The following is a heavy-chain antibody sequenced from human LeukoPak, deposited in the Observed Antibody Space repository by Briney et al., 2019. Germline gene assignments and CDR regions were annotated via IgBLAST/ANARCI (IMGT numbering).Heavy chain of an antibody. V-gene: IGHV1-2*06. CDR1: GYTFTGYY. Sequence: ASVKVSCEASGYTFTGYYMHRVRQAPGQGLEWMGRINPNSGGTNYAQKFQGRVTMTRDTSISTAYMELSRLRSDDTAVYYCTRDLSSGSYYGNWGQGTLVTVSS. CDR2: INPNSGGT. J-gene: IGHJ4*02. CDR3: TRDLSSGSYYGN. D-gene: IGHD1-26*01.